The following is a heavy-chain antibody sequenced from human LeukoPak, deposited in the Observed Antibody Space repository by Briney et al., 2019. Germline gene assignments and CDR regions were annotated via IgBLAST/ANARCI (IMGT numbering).Heavy chain of an antibody. CDR1: GGSISSSSYY. D-gene: IGHD5-18*01. CDR3: ARTRSGYSYGRLNWFDP. J-gene: IGHJ5*02. V-gene: IGHV4-39*01. Sequence: PSETLSLTCTVSGGSISSSSYYWGWIRQPPGKGLEWIGRIYYSGSTYYNPSLKSRVTISVDTSKNQFSLKLSSVTAADTAVYYCARTRSGYSYGRLNWFDPWGQGTLVTVSS. CDR2: IYYSGST.